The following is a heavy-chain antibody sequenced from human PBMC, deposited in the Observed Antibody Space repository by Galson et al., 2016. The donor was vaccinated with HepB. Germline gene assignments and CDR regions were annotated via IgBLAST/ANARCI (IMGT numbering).Heavy chain of an antibody. V-gene: IGHV1-18*04. J-gene: IGHJ4*02. Sequence: SVKVSCKASGYTFNTFGFSWVRQAPGQGLEWMGWISASNGNTNFAQKFQGRVAMSTDTSTSTVHMELRSLRSDDTAIYYCARDRGDILDNWGQGTLVTVSS. CDR2: ISASNGNT. CDR3: ARDRGDILDN. CDR1: GYTFNTFG.